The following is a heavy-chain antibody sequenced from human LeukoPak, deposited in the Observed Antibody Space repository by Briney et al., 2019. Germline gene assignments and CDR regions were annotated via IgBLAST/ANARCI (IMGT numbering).Heavy chain of an antibody. CDR2: IYYSGST. CDR3: ARNYYDILTGYHYYYYYYMDV. V-gene: IGHV4-59*12. J-gene: IGHJ6*03. CDR1: GGSISSYY. Sequence: SETLSLTCTVSGGSISSYYWSWIRQPPGKGLEWIGYIYYSGSTNYNPSLKSRVTISVDTSKNQFSLKLSSVTAADTAVYYCARNYYDILTGYHYYYYYYMDVWGKGTTVTISS. D-gene: IGHD3-9*01.